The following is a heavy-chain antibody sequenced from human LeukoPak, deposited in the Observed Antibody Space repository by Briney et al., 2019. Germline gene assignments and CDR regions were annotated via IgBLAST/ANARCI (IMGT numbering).Heavy chain of an antibody. Sequence: GGSLRLSCAASGFTFSSYEMNWVRQAPGKGLEWVSYISSSGSTIYYADSVKGRFTISRDNAKNSLYLQMNSLRAEDTAVYYCARERDYYFDYWGQGTLVTVSS. CDR2: ISSSGSTI. CDR3: ARERDYYFDY. D-gene: IGHD3/OR15-3a*01. CDR1: GFTFSSYE. V-gene: IGHV3-48*03. J-gene: IGHJ4*02.